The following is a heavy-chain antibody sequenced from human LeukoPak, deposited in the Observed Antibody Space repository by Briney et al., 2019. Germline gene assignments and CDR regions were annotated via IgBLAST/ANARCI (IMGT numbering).Heavy chain of an antibody. V-gene: IGHV4-59*01. J-gene: IGHJ4*02. CDR1: GDSINDYY. CDR2: IYYRGTT. CDR3: ARCAWGGYYDSSGYPALDS. D-gene: IGHD3-22*01. Sequence: SETLSLTCSVTGDSINDYYWTWIRQPPGKRLEWIGYIYYRGTTNYNPSLKGRVSISVDTSKNQFSLNLSSVTAADTAVYYCARCAWGGYYDSSGYPALDSWGQGTLVTVS.